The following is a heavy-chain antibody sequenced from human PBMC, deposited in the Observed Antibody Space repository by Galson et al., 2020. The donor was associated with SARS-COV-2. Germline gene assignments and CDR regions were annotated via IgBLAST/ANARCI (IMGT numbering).Heavy chain of an antibody. CDR3: ARDLFCSGGSCYSYGMDV. D-gene: IGHD2-15*01. CDR2: IKQDGSEK. J-gene: IGHJ6*02. Sequence: GESLKISCAASGFTFSSYWMSWVRQAPGKGLEWVANIKQDGSEKYYVDSVKGRFTISRDNAKNSLYLQMNSLRAEDTAVYYWARDLFCSGGSCYSYGMDVWGQGTTVTVSS. CDR1: GFTFSSYW. V-gene: IGHV3-7*01.